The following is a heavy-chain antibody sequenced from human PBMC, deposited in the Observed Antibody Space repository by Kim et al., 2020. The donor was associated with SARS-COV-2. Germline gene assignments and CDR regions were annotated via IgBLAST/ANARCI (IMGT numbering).Heavy chain of an antibody. Sequence: GGSLRLSCAASGFTFSSYDMTWVRQAPGKGLEWVSIISGGGKNTYYAYYADSVKGRFTISRDNSKNTLYLQMNSLRAEDTAIYYCAKGMHGSGWYYFDFWGQGTLVTVYS. CDR1: GFTFSSYD. CDR3: AKGMHGSGWYYFDF. J-gene: IGHJ4*02. CDR2: ISGGGKNT. D-gene: IGHD6-19*01. V-gene: IGHV3-23*01.